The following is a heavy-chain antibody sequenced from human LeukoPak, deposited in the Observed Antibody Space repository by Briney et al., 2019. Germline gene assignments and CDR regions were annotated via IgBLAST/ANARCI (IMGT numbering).Heavy chain of an antibody. D-gene: IGHD2-21*01. V-gene: IGHV4-34*01. CDR1: GGSFSGYY. Sequence: KSSETLSLTCAVYGGSFSGYYWSWIRQPPGKGLEWIGEINHSGSTNYNPSLKSRVTISVDTSKNQFSLKLSSVTAADTAVYYCAREWVMIGYFDYWGQGTLVTVSS. CDR3: AREWVMIGYFDY. CDR2: INHSGST. J-gene: IGHJ4*02.